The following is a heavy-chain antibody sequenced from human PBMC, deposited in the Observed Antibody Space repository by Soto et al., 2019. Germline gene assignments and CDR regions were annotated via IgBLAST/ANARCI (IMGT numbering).Heavy chain of an antibody. CDR1: GFTFSNYA. J-gene: IGHJ4*02. V-gene: IGHV3-23*01. CDR2: SSGSGYTP. Sequence: EVQLWESGGGLVQPGGSLRLSCAASGFTFSNYAISWVRQAPGKGLEWVSISSGSGYTPYYTDSVTGRFTITRHNSRNTVYLQVNSLRAGDSAKYYCAKDGASGLYYFDYWGPGTLVTVAS. D-gene: IGHD6-19*01. CDR3: AKDGASGLYYFDY.